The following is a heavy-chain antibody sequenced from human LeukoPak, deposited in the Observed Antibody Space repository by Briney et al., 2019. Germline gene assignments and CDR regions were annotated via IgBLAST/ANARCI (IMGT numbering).Heavy chain of an antibody. CDR2: ISGSGGST. Sequence: GRSLRLSCAASGFTFSSYAMSWVRQAPGKGLEWVSAISGSGGSTYYADSVKGRFTISRDNSKDTLYLQMNSLRAEDTAVYYCAKGHDFWPLYWGQGTLVTVSS. CDR3: AKGHDFWPLY. D-gene: IGHD3-3*01. V-gene: IGHV3-23*01. J-gene: IGHJ4*02. CDR1: GFTFSSYA.